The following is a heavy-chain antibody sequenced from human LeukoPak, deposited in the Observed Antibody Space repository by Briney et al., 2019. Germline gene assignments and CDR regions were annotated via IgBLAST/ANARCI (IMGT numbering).Heavy chain of an antibody. CDR2: IKQDGSEK. V-gene: IGHV3-7*01. CDR1: GFTFSSYG. Sequence: GGSLRLSCAASGFTFSSYGMNWVRQAPGKGLEWVANIKQDGSEKYYVDSVKGRFTISRDNAKNSLYLQMNSLRAEDTAVYYCARDHLSDYYGSGSYYPNYMDVWGKGTTVTVSS. CDR3: ARDHLSDYYGSGSYYPNYMDV. J-gene: IGHJ6*03. D-gene: IGHD3-10*01.